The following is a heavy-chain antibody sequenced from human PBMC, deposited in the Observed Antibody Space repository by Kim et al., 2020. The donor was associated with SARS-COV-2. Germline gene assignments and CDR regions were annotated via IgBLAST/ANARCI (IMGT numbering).Heavy chain of an antibody. CDR3: AQGPGASGGRSWGY. CDR1: GFTFSNFV. D-gene: IGHD3-10*01. CDR2: IDGGSWTI. Sequence: GGSLRLSCAVSGFTFSNFVMSWVRQAPGKGLEWVAAIDGGSWTIDYADSVKGRFTISRDNSRNTLYLQMNSLRADDTAVYYCAQGPGASGGRSWGYRGQGTLVWVSS. J-gene: IGHJ4*02. V-gene: IGHV3-23*01.